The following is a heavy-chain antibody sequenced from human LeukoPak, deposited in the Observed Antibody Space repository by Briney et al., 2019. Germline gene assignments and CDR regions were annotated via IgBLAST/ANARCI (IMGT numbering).Heavy chain of an antibody. V-gene: IGHV4-59*01. CDR3: ARAGSDWDVQLEDY. CDR1: GGSISSYY. Sequence: SETLSLTCTVSGGSISSYYWSWIRQPPGKGLEWIGYIYYSGSTNYNPSLKSRVTISVDTSKNQFSLKLSSVTAADTAVYYCARAGSDWDVQLEDYWGQGTLVTVSS. CDR2: IYYSGST. J-gene: IGHJ4*02. D-gene: IGHD1-1*01.